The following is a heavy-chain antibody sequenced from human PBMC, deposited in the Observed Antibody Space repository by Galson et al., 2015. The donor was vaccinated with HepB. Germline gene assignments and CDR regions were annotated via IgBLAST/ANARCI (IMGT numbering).Heavy chain of an antibody. V-gene: IGHV3-23*01. CDR2: ISGSGGST. J-gene: IGHJ4*02. Sequence: SLRLSCAASGFTFSSYAMSWVRQAPGKGLEWVSAISGSGGSTYYADSVKGRFTISRDNSKNTLYLQMNRLRAEDTAVYYCAKDLTAVAGINYFDYWGQGTLVTVSS. D-gene: IGHD6-19*01. CDR3: AKDLTAVAGINYFDY. CDR1: GFTFSSYA.